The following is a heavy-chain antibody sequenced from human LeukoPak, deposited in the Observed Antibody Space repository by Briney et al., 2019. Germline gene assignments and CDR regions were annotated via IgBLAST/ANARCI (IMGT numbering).Heavy chain of an antibody. D-gene: IGHD7-27*01. CDR2: IYYSGST. CDR1: GGSVSSGSYY. J-gene: IGHJ2*01. CDR3: ARHARTGDWVYWYFDL. Sequence: SETLSLTCTVSGGSVSSGSYYWSWIRQPPGEGLEWIGYIYYSGSTNYNPSLKSRVTMSVDTSKNQFSLKLSSVTAADTAVYYCARHARTGDWVYWYFDLWGRGTLVTVSS. V-gene: IGHV4-61*01.